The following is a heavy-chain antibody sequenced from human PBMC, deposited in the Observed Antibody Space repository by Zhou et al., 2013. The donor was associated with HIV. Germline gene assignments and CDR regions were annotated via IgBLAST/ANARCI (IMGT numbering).Heavy chain of an antibody. CDR2: IIPIFGTA. Sequence: QVQLVQSGAEVKKPGSSVKVSCKASGGTFSSYAISWVRQAPGQGLEWMGGIIPIFGTANYAQKFQGRVTITTDESTSTAYMELSSLRSEDTAVYYCARGPIEYCSSTSCYRGKDYYYYYYMDVWGKGTTVTVSS. J-gene: IGHJ6*03. CDR1: GGTFSSYA. CDR3: ARGPIEYCSSTSCYRGKDYYYYYYMDV. D-gene: IGHD2-2*02. V-gene: IGHV1-69*05.